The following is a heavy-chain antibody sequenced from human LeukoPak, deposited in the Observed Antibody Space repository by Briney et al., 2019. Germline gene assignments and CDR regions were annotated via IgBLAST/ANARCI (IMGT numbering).Heavy chain of an antibody. V-gene: IGHV4-39*01. J-gene: IGHJ4*02. Sequence: ASETLSLTCTVSGVSISSSNYFWDWIRKPPGKGLEWIGSIHYSGSTYYSPSLESRVTISVDTSKNQFSLKLRSVTAADTAVYYCARRHYDSSGWSILDYWGQGTLVTVSS. CDR3: ARRHYDSSGWSILDY. D-gene: IGHD6-19*01. CDR2: IHYSGST. CDR1: GVSISSSNYF.